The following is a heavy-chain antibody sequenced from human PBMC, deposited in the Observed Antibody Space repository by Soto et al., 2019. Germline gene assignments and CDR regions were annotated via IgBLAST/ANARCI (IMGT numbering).Heavy chain of an antibody. CDR3: AKDFGDGYNAFDI. J-gene: IGHJ3*02. V-gene: IGHV3-23*01. D-gene: IGHD5-12*01. CDR1: GFTFSSYA. Sequence: LRLSCAASGFTFSSYAMSWVRQAPGKGLEWVSAISGSGGSTYYADSVKGRFTISRDNSKNTLYLQMNSLRAEDTAVYYCAKDFGDGYNAFDIWGQGTMVTVSS. CDR2: ISGSGGST.